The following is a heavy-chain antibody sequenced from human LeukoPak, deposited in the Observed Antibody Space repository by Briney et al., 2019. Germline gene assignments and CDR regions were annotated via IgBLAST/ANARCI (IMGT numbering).Heavy chain of an antibody. J-gene: IGHJ4*02. CDR2: IRNKANSYTT. D-gene: IGHD1-26*01. V-gene: IGHV3-72*01. Sequence: GGSLRLSCAASGFTVSDHAMDWVRQAPGKGLEWVGRIRNKANSYTTEYAASVQGRFTVSRDDSKNSLYLQMNSMKTEDTAVYYYTRLVGANDWGQGTLVTVSS. CDR1: GFTVSDHA. CDR3: TRLVGAND.